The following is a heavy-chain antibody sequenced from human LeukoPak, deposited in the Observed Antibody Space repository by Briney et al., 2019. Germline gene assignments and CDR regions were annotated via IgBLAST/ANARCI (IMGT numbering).Heavy chain of an antibody. V-gene: IGHV3-21*01. Sequence: PGGSLRLSCAASGFTFSSYSINWVRQAPGKGLEWVSSISSSSSYIYYADSVKGRFTISRDNAKNSLYLQMNSLRAEDTAVYYCARERRGEYYFDYWGQGTLVTVSS. CDR2: ISSSSSYI. J-gene: IGHJ4*02. CDR3: ARERRGEYYFDY. D-gene: IGHD3-10*01. CDR1: GFTFSSYS.